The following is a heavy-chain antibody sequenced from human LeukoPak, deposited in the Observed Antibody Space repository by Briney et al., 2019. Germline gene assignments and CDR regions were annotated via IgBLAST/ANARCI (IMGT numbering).Heavy chain of an antibody. CDR2: IYYSGST. D-gene: IGHD6-19*01. CDR1: GGSISSYY. V-gene: IGHV4-59*01. CDR3: ARDFRKQWRVGYYYGMDV. J-gene: IGHJ6*02. Sequence: SETLSLTCTVSGGSISSYYWSWIRQPPGKGLEWIGYIYYSGSTNYNPSLKSRVTISVDTSKNQFSLKLSSVTAADTAVYYCARDFRKQWRVGYYYGMDVWGQGTTVTVSS.